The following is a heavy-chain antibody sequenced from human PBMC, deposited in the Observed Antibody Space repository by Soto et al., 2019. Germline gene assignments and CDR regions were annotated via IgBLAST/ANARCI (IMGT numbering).Heavy chain of an antibody. J-gene: IGHJ4*02. CDR3: ASHYDMWSGYLSPVYY. CDR2: IDTSGTKI. Sequence: QVQLVESGGDLVKPGGSLRLSCAASGYTFSDYYMSWIRQAPGKGLEWISYIDTSGTKIYYADSVKGRFTITRDNAKNSLYLEMYSLREADTAVYYCASHYDMWSGYLSPVYYWGQGTLVTVSS. CDR1: GYTFSDYY. V-gene: IGHV3-11*01. D-gene: IGHD3-3*01.